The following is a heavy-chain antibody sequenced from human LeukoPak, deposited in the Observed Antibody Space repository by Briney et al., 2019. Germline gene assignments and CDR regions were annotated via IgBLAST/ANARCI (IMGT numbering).Heavy chain of an antibody. CDR3: AKDKAVTTPRGYYYYYMDV. D-gene: IGHD4-17*01. J-gene: IGHJ6*03. CDR2: ISWDGGST. CDR1: GFTFDDYT. Sequence: GGSLRLSCAASGFTFDDYTMHWVRQAPGKGLEWVSLISWDGGSTYYADSVKGRFTISRDNSRNSLYLQMNSLRTEDTALYCCAKDKAVTTPRGYYYYYMDVWGKGTTVTISS. V-gene: IGHV3-43*01.